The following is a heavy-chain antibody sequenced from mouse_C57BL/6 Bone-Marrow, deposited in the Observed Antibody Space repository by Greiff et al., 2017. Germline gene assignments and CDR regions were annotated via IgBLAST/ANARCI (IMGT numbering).Heavy chain of an antibody. V-gene: IGHV1-4*01. CDR1: GYTFTSYT. J-gene: IGHJ1*03. D-gene: IGHD1-1*01. CDR2: INPSSGYT. CDR3: ARGDYYGHWYFDV. Sequence: VQLQQSGAELARPGASVKMSCKASGYTFTSYTMHWVKQRPGQGLEWIGYINPSSGYTKYNQKFKDKATLTADKSSSTAYMQLSSLTSEDSAVYYCARGDYYGHWYFDVWGTGTTVTVSS.